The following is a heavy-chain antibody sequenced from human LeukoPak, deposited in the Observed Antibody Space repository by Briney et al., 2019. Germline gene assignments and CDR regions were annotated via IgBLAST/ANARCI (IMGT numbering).Heavy chain of an antibody. CDR1: GYTFTNYA. J-gene: IGHJ5*02. D-gene: IGHD6-13*01. V-gene: IGHV1-18*01. CDR2: ISTYNDET. CDR3: ARFSLGAAAAGFDP. Sequence: ASVKVSCKASGYTFTNYAISWVRQAPGQGLEWMGWISTYNDETAYEQKLQGRLTMTTDTSTSTAYMELRSLRSDDTAMYHCARFSLGAAAAGFDPWGQGTLDSVSS.